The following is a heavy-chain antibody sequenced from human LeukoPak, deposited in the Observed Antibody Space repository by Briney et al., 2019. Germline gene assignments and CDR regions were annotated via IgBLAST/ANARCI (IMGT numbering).Heavy chain of an antibody. V-gene: IGHV3-15*01. J-gene: IGHJ6*03. Sequence: GGSLRLSCAASGFTFSNAWMTWARQAPGKGLEWVGRIKSKTDGGTTDYAAPVKGRFTISRDDSKNTLYLQMNSLKTEDTAVYYCTTEGSGWSRLGLDYYYMDVWGKGTTVTVSS. D-gene: IGHD6-19*01. CDR2: IKSKTDGGTT. CDR3: TTEGSGWSRLGLDYYYMDV. CDR1: GFTFSNAW.